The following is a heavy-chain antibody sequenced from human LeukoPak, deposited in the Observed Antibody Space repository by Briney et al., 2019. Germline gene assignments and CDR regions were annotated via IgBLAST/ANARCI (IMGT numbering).Heavy chain of an antibody. CDR3: ARDRAKYYDSSGYYTGY. D-gene: IGHD3-22*01. CDR2: ISYDGSNK. CDR1: GFTFSSYA. Sequence: GGSLRLSCAASGFTFSSYAMHWVRQAPGKGLEWVAVISYDGSNKYYADSVKGRFTISRDNSKNTLYLQMNSLRAEDTAVYYCARDRAKYYDSSGYYTGYWGQGTLVTVSS. J-gene: IGHJ4*02. V-gene: IGHV3-30-3*01.